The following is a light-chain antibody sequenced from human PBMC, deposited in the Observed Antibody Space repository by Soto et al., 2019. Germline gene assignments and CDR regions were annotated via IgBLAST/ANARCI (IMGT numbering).Light chain of an antibody. Sequence: DIEITQSPSTLSSSVGDRFTITCLASQSISSWLAWYQQKPGKAPKLLIYDASSLESGVPSRFSGSGSGTEFTLTISSLQPDDFATYYCQQYNSYSRRTFGQGTKV. V-gene: IGKV1-5*01. CDR2: DAS. J-gene: IGKJ1*01. CDR3: QQYNSYSRRT. CDR1: QSISSW.